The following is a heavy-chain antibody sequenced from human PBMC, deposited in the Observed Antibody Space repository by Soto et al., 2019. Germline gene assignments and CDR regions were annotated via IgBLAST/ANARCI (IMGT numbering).Heavy chain of an antibody. CDR1: GYTFTGYY. J-gene: IGHJ5*02. D-gene: IGHD3-22*01. CDR3: AKTYDGSGQPSHWFGP. V-gene: IGHV1-2*02. CDR2: INPKTGAT. Sequence: KVSCKASGYTFTGYYIHWVRQAPGQGLQWVGWINPKTGATNFAQRFQGRVTMTRDTSITTAYMDLSSLTSDDTATYYCAKTYDGSGQPSHWFGPWGQGTPVTVS.